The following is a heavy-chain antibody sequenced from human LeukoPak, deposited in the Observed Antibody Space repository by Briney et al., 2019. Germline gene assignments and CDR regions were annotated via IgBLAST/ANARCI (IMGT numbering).Heavy chain of an antibody. Sequence: GGSLRLSCAASGFTFSSYTMNWVRQAPGKGLEWVSSISSSSNYIYYADSVKGRFTISRDNAKHSLDLQMNNLRAEDAAVYYCARDSHYGYPSSWYHLVQIDYWGQGTLVTVSS. D-gene: IGHD6-13*01. CDR3: ARDSHYGYPSSWYHLVQIDY. V-gene: IGHV3-21*01. J-gene: IGHJ4*02. CDR1: GFTFSSYT. CDR2: ISSSSNYI.